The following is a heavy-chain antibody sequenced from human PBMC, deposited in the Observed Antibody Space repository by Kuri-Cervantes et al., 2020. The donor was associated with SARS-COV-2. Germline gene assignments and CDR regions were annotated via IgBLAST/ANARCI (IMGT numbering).Heavy chain of an antibody. CDR3: AKDVVMTTVEESY. Sequence: ASVKVSCKASGYTFTSYDINWVRQATGQGLEWMGWMNPNSGNTGYAQKFQGRVTMTRNTSISTAYMELSSLRSEDTAVYYCAKDVVMTTVEESYWGQGTLVTVSS. CDR2: MNPNSGNT. J-gene: IGHJ4*02. V-gene: IGHV1-8*01. D-gene: IGHD4-23*01. CDR1: GYTFTSYD.